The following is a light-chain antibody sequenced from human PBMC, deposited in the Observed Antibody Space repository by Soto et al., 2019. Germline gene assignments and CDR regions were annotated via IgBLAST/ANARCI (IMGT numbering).Light chain of an antibody. CDR1: ASISSW. CDR2: KSS. J-gene: IGKJ3*01. V-gene: IGKV1-5*03. Sequence: EIQMTQSPSTLSASLGARATLTCRASASISSWLAWYQQQPGKAPKLLIYKSSILENGVPSRFSGGGSGTEFTLTISSLQPGDFATYYCQQSYNTPSITFGHGANVD. CDR3: QQSYNTPSIT.